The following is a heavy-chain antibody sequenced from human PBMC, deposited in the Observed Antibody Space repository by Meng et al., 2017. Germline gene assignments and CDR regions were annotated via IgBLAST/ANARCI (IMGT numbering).Heavy chain of an antibody. V-gene: IGHV4-34*01. CDR2: INHSGST. CDR3: AREGDCSGGSCSPVDY. D-gene: IGHD2-15*01. CDR1: GGSFSGYY. Sequence: QVQLQQWGAGLLKPSETLSLTCAVYGGSFSGYYWSWIRQPPGKGLEWIGEINHSGSTNYNPSLKSRVTISVDTSKNQFSLKLSSVTAAGTAVYYCAREGDCSGGSCSPVDYWGQGTLVTVSS. J-gene: IGHJ4*02.